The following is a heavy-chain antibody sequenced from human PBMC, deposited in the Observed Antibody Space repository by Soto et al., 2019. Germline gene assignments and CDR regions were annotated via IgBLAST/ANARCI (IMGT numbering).Heavy chain of an antibody. D-gene: IGHD5-18*01. Sequence: GGSLRLSCAASGFTFSSYAMHWVRQAPGKGLEWVAVISYDGSNKYYADSVKGRFTISRDNSKNTLYLQMNSLRAEDTAVYYCARDHEDTAMATVGFDYWGQGTLVTVSS. V-gene: IGHV3-30-3*01. CDR1: GFTFSSYA. J-gene: IGHJ4*02. CDR2: ISYDGSNK. CDR3: ARDHEDTAMATVGFDY.